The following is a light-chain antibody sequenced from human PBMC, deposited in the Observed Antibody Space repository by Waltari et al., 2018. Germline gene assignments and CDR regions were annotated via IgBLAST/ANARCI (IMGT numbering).Light chain of an antibody. Sequence: EIVLTQSPGTLPLSPGERATLSCRPSQSISTNYLAWYQQKLGQAPRLLIYGASSRATGIPDRFSGSGSGTDFTLTISRLEPEDFAMYYCQQYETSPLTFGGGTKVELK. V-gene: IGKV3-20*01. CDR1: QSISTNY. CDR3: QQYETSPLT. CDR2: GAS. J-gene: IGKJ4*01.